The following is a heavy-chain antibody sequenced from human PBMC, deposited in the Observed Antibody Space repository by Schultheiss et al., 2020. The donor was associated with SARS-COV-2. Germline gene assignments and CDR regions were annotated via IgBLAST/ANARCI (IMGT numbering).Heavy chain of an antibody. CDR2: IIPIFGTA. D-gene: IGHD3-9*01. CDR3: ARFPVARLTGTSSV. Sequence: SVKVSCKASGGTFSSYAISWVRQAPGQGLEWMGGIIPIFGTANYAQKFQGRVTMTRNTSISTAYMELSSLRSEDTAVYYCARFPVARLTGTSSVWGQGTLVTVSS. V-gene: IGHV1-69*05. J-gene: IGHJ4*02. CDR1: GGTFSSYA.